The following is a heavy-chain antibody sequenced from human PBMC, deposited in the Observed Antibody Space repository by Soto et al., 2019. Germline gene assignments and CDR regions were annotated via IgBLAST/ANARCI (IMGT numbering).Heavy chain of an antibody. V-gene: IGHV4-34*01. J-gene: IGHJ6*02. CDR3: ARGDIAAAGVRYYYYGMDV. CDR1: GGSFSGYY. CDR2: INHSGST. Sequence: LSLTCAVYGGSFSGYYWSWIRQPPGKGLEWIGEINHSGSTNYNPSLKSRVTISVDTSKNQFSLKLSSVTAADTAVYYCARGDIAAAGVRYYYYGMDVWGQGTTVTVSS. D-gene: IGHD6-13*01.